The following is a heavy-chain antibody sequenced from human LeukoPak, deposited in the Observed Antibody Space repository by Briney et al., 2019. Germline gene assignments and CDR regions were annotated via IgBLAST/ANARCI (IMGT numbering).Heavy chain of an antibody. CDR1: GGSISSYY. CDR3: TRHPGGLEDAFDI. Sequence: SETLSLTCTVSGGSISSYYWSWIRQPPGKGLEWIGYIYYSGRTNYNPSLKSRVSISADTSKKQFSLKLSSVTAADTAVYYCTRHPGGLEDAFDIWGQGTVVTVSS. D-gene: IGHD5-12*01. CDR2: IYYSGRT. V-gene: IGHV4-59*08. J-gene: IGHJ3*02.